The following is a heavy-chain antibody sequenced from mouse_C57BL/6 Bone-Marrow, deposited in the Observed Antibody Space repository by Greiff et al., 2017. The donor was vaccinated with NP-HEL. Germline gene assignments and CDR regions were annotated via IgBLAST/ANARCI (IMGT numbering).Heavy chain of an antibody. CDR2: IDPSDSET. Sequence: QVQLQQPGAELVRPGSSVKLSCKASGYTFTSYWMHWVKQRPIKGLEWIGNIDPSDSETHYNQKFKDKATLTVDKSSSTAYMQLSSLTSEDSAVYYCARRSTMVTTAMDYWGQGTSVTVSS. J-gene: IGHJ4*01. V-gene: IGHV1-52*01. CDR1: GYTFTSYW. CDR3: ARRSTMVTTAMDY. D-gene: IGHD2-2*01.